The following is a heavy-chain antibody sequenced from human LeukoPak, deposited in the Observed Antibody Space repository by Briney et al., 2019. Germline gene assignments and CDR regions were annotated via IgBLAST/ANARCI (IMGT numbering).Heavy chain of an antibody. V-gene: IGHV3-48*03. CDR1: GFTLSSYE. J-gene: IGHJ4*02. CDR3: IRDPAVAADDY. D-gene: IGHD6-19*01. Sequence: GSLRLSCAASGFTLSSYEMNWVRQAPGKGLEWVSYSSSSGSAIYYADSVKGRFTISRDNAKNSLSPQMNSLRAEDTAVYYCIRDPAVAADDYWGQGTLVTVSS. CDR2: SSSSGSAI.